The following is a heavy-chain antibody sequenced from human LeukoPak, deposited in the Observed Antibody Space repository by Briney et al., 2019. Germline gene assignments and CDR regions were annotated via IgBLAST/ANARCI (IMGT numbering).Heavy chain of an antibody. CDR3: ARRVAGSGTSYFDR. Sequence: SETLSLTCTISGDSIDSGGYSWSRIRQPPGKGLEWIGYIHQSGTTYRNPSLSSRVTMSKDSSKNQFSLSLHSVTAADTAVYYCARRVAGSGTSYFDRWGQGTPVTVSS. D-gene: IGHD3-10*01. CDR1: GDSIDSGGYS. CDR2: IHQSGTT. J-gene: IGHJ4*02. V-gene: IGHV4-30-2*01.